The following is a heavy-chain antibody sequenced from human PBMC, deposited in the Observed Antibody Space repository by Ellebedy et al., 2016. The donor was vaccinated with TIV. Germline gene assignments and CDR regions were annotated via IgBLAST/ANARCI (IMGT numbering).Heavy chain of an antibody. CDR1: GLTFRSYS. D-gene: IGHD3-10*01. CDR3: ARDQNYYGSGELDY. CDR2: ISGSGADK. V-gene: IGHV3-21*01. Sequence: GGSLRLSCASPGLTFRSYSLNWVRQAPGKGLEWVSSISGSGADKYYAHSVKGRFTISRDDTKNSLYLQMSSLRAEDTALYYCARDQNYYGSGELDYWGQGTLVIVSS. J-gene: IGHJ4*02.